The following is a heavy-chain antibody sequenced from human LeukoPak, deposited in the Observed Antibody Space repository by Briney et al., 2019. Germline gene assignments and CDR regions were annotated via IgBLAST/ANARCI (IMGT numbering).Heavy chain of an antibody. Sequence: SETLSLTCTVSGGSISGSSYYWGWIRQPPGKGLEWIGSIYYSGSTYYNPSLKSRVTISVDTSKNQFSLKLSSVTAADTAVYYCATHGSGDLYYFDYWGQGTLVTVSS. D-gene: IGHD2-15*01. V-gene: IGHV4-39*01. CDR2: IYYSGST. CDR1: GGSISGSSYY. J-gene: IGHJ4*02. CDR3: ATHGSGDLYYFDY.